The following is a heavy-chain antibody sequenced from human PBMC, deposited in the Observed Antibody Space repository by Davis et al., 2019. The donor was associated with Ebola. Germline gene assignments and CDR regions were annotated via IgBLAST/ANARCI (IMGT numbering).Heavy chain of an antibody. V-gene: IGHV3-23*01. CDR1: GFTFSGYA. CDR3: AKTGTDFGDYVGYFDY. J-gene: IGHJ4*02. D-gene: IGHD4-17*01. Sequence: GESLKISCAASGFTFSGYAMSWVRQAPGKGLEWVSAFSGSDGRTYYADSVKGRFTISRDNSKNTLYLLMNSLRAEDTAVYYCAKTGTDFGDYVGYFDYWGQGTLVTVSS. CDR2: FSGSDGRT.